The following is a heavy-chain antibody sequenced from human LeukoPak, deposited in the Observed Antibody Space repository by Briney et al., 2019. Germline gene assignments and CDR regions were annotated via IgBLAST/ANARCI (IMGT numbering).Heavy chain of an antibody. V-gene: IGHV1-69*04. CDR2: IIPILGIA. CDR3: ARDELDGYYYYGMDV. Sequence: GASVRVSCKASGGTFSSYAISWVRQAPGQGLEWMGRIIPILGIANYAQKFQGRVTITADKSTSTAYMELSSLRSEDTAVYYCARDELDGYYYYGMDVWGQGTTVTVSS. D-gene: IGHD3-10*01. J-gene: IGHJ6*02. CDR1: GGTFSSYA.